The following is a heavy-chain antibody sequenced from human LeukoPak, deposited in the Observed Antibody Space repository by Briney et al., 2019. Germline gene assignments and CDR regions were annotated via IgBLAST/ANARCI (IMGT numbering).Heavy chain of an antibody. CDR3: ARIYCSSSSCPNDY. D-gene: IGHD2-2*01. V-gene: IGHV4-59*01. CDR1: GGSISSYY. CDR2: IYYSGST. Sequence: PSETLSLTCTVSGGSISSYYWSWIRQPPGKGLEWIGYIYYSGSTNYNPSLKSRVTISVDTSKNQFSLKLSSVTAADTAVYYCARIYCSSSSCPNDYWGQGTLVTVSS. J-gene: IGHJ4*02.